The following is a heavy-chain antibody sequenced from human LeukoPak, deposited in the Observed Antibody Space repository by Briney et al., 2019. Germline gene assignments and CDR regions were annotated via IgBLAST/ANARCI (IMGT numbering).Heavy chain of an antibody. CDR3: ASSHYDILTGYTDY. CDR2: INPNSGGT. CDR1: GYTFTGYY. Sequence: ASVKVSCKASGYTFTGYYMHWVRQAPGQGLEWMGWINPNSGGTNYAQKFQGRVTMTRDTSISTAYMELSRLRSDDTAVYYRASSHYDILTGYTDYWGQGTLVTVSS. V-gene: IGHV1-2*02. D-gene: IGHD3-9*01. J-gene: IGHJ4*02.